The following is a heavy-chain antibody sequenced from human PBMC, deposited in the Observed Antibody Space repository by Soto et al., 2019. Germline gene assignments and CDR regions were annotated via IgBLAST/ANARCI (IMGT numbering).Heavy chain of an antibody. J-gene: IGHJ4*02. V-gene: IGHV4-4*07. CDR3: ARGRSRWDY. CDR2: IYSGGRN. Sequence: KTXXTLSLPCTVSGGSLSSFYWSWIRQPAGKGLEWIGRIYSGGRNNYNPSLKSRVTMSVETSKNQFSLRLSSVTDADTAMYYCARGRSRWDYWGQGTLGTVSS. D-gene: IGHD6-13*01. CDR1: GGSLSSFY.